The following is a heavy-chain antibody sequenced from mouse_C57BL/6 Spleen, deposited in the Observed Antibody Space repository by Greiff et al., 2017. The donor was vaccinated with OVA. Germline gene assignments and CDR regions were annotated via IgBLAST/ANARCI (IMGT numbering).Heavy chain of an antibody. Sequence: QVQLQQSGPELVKPGASVKLSCKASGYAFSSSWMNWVKQRPGKGLEWIGRIYPGDGDTNYNGKFKGKATLTADKSSSTAYMQLSSLTSEDSAVYFCGRREGNCWYFDVWGTGTTVTVST. J-gene: IGHJ1*03. V-gene: IGHV1-82*01. D-gene: IGHD2-1*01. CDR3: GRREGNCWYFDV. CDR2: IYPGDGDT. CDR1: GYAFSSSW.